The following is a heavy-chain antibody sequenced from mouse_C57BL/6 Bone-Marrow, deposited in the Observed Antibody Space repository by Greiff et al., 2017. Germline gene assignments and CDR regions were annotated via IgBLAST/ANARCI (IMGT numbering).Heavy chain of an antibody. J-gene: IGHJ4*01. Sequence: EVKLMESGEGLVKPGGSLKLSCAASGFTFSSYAMSWVRQTPEKRLEWVAYISSGGDYIYYADTVKGRVTISRDNARNTLYLQMSSLKSVDTAMYYCTRGYGSSLYAMDYWGQGTSVTVSS. V-gene: IGHV5-9-1*02. CDR1: GFTFSSYA. D-gene: IGHD1-1*01. CDR3: TRGYGSSLYAMDY. CDR2: ISSGGDYI.